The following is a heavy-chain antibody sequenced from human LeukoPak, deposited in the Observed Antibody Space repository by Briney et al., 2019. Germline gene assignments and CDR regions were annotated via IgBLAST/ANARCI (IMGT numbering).Heavy chain of an antibody. J-gene: IGHJ5*02. CDR2: IYPGDSDT. V-gene: IGHV5-51*01. Sequence: GESLKISCKGSGYSFTSYWIGWVRQMPGKGLEWMGIIYPGDSDTRYSPSFQGQVTISADKSISTACLQWSSLKASDTAMYYCALRREAEGDWFDPWGQGTLVTVSS. CDR1: GYSFTSYW. CDR3: ALRREAEGDWFDP. D-gene: IGHD3-16*01.